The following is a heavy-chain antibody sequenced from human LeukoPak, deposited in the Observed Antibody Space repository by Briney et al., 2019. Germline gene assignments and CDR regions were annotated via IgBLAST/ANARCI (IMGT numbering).Heavy chain of an antibody. V-gene: IGHV3-23*01. Sequence: GGSLRRSCAASGFTFTTYAMSWVRQAPGKGLEWVSSVSGSGSHTYYADSVKGRFTISRDNSKNTLDLQMHSLRAEDTALYYCAKEVLGGNYGDYAVDYWGQGTLVTVSS. CDR2: VSGSGSHT. CDR3: AKEVLGGNYGDYAVDY. J-gene: IGHJ4*02. CDR1: GFTFTTYA. D-gene: IGHD4-17*01.